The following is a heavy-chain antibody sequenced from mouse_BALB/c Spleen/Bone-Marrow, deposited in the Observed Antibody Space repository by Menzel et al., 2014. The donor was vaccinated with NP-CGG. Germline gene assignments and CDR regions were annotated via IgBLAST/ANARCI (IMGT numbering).Heavy chain of an antibody. CDR1: GFTFSSYG. Sequence: EVHLVESGGDLVKPGGSLKLSCAAFGFTFSSYGMSWVRQTPDKRLEWVATISSGGSYTYYPDSVKGRFTISRDNAKNTLYLQMSSLKSEDTAMYYCARQTYYDYDGYFDYWGQGTTLTVSS. CDR2: ISSGGSYT. V-gene: IGHV5-6*01. D-gene: IGHD2-4*01. J-gene: IGHJ2*01. CDR3: ARQTYYDYDGYFDY.